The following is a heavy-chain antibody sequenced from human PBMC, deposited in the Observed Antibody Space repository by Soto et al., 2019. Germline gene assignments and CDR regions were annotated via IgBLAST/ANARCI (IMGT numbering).Heavy chain of an antibody. CDR1: GFTFTSSA. CDR3: AADSRAYSSSFNPA. J-gene: IGHJ4*02. CDR2: IVVGSGNT. V-gene: IGHV1-58*01. Sequence: SVKVSCKASGFTFTSSAVQWVRQARGQRLEWIGWIVVGSGNTNYAQKFQERVTITRDMSTSTAYMELSSLRSEDTAVYYCAADSRAYSSSFNPAWGQGTLVTVYS. D-gene: IGHD6-6*01.